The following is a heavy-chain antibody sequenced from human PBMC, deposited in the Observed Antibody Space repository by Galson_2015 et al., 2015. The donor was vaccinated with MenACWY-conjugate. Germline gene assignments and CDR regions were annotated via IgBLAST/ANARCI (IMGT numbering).Heavy chain of an antibody. D-gene: IGHD1-26*01. CDR3: ARLGGNYRTTSHFDY. CDR2: INSDGRST. Sequence: SLRLSCAASGFTFSTYWMHWVRHAPGKGLVWVSRINSDGRSTSYADSVKGRFTISRDNAKHTLYLQMNSLRAEDTAVYYCARLGGNYRTTSHFDYWGQGTLVTVSS. V-gene: IGHV3-74*01. J-gene: IGHJ4*02. CDR1: GFTFSTYW.